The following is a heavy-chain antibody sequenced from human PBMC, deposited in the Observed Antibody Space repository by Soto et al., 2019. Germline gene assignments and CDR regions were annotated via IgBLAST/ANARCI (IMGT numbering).Heavy chain of an antibody. CDR3: ARASGSFDY. CDR2: IWFDGSIK. J-gene: IGHJ4*02. CDR1: GFTFSDYG. V-gene: IGHV3-33*01. Sequence: GGSLRLSCAASGFTFSDYGMHWVRQAPGKGLEWVAVIWFDGSIKYYADSVKGRFTISRDNSKNTLYLQINSLRAEDTAVYYCARASGSFDYWGLGTLVTVSS.